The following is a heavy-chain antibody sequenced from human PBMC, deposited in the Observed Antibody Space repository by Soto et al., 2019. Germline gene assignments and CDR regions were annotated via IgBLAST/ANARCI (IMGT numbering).Heavy chain of an antibody. CDR3: ARDSFGRSYEF. D-gene: IGHD1-26*01. CDR1: GFPFSTYW. J-gene: IGHJ3*01. V-gene: IGHV3-7*01. CDR2: IKEDGSDT. Sequence: GGSLRLSCAASGFPFSTYWMSWVRQAPGKGLEWVGNIKEDGSDTYYVDSVKGRFTISRDNPKNTLYLQLNGLRADDTAVYYCARDSFGRSYEFWGQGTKVTVSS.